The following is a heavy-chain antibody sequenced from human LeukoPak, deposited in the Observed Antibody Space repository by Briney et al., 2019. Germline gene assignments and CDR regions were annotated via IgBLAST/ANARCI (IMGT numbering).Heavy chain of an antibody. CDR1: GGSFSSTSYY. D-gene: IGHD6-13*01. Sequence: SETPSLTCTVSGGSFSSTSYYWGWIRQPPGKGLEWMGSVYYSGSTYYNPSLKSRVTISVDTSKNQFSLRLSSVTAADTAVYYCARRSSSWYLTLFDPWGQGTLVTVSS. J-gene: IGHJ5*02. CDR2: VYYSGST. V-gene: IGHV4-39*01. CDR3: ARRSSSWYLTLFDP.